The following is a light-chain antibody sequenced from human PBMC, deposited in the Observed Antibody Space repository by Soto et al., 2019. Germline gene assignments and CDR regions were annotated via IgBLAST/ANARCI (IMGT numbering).Light chain of an antibody. J-gene: IGKJ1*01. CDR3: QQRDTWPWT. CDR2: DAS. CDR1: QSVRSN. Sequence: EVVLTQSPATLYLSPGERAILSCRASQSVRSNLAWYQHKPGQPPRLLIYDASNRATGIPGRFSGSGSGTDFTLTISNLEPEDFAVYYCQQRDTWPWTFGQGAKVEIK. V-gene: IGKV3-11*01.